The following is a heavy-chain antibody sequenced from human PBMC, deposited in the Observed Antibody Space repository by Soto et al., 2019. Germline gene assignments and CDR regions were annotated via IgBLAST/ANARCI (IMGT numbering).Heavy chain of an antibody. CDR1: GYTFSSYV. CDR3: ARVSGYYLPDY. Sequence: ASVKVSCKASGYTFSSYVMHWVRQAPGQRLEWMGWINAGNGNTKYSQKFQGRVTITRDTSASTAYMELSSLRSEDTAVYYCARVSGYYLPDYWGQGTLVTVSS. D-gene: IGHD5-12*01. CDR2: INAGNGNT. J-gene: IGHJ4*02. V-gene: IGHV1-3*01.